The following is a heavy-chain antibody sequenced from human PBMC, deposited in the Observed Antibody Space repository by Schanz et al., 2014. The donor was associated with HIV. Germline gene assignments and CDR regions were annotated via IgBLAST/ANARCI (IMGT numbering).Heavy chain of an antibody. V-gene: IGHV3-7*01. D-gene: IGHD3-16*02. Sequence: EVQLVESGGGVVQPGGSLRLSCAASGFTFSTNWMSWVRQAPGKGLEWLANIKEDGSVKGEVDSVKGRFTISRDNAKNSLYLQMNSLRVDDTAVYYCARDYRFATDSWGQGTLVTVSS. CDR2: IKEDGSVK. CDR1: GFTFSTNW. CDR3: ARDYRFATDS. J-gene: IGHJ4*02.